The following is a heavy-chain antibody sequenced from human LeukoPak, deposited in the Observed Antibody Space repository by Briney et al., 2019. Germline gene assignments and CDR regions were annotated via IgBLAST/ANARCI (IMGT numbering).Heavy chain of an antibody. CDR1: GFTFSNYY. V-gene: IGHV3-20*01. CDR2: INWNGGST. CDR3: ARDRGDYYGSGSHYNWFDP. Sequence: PGGSLRLSCEASGFTFSNYYMSWIRQAPGKGLEWVSGINWNGGSTGYADSVKGRFTISRDNAKNSLYLQMNSLRAEDTALYHCARDRGDYYGSGSHYNWFDPWGQGTLVTVSS. D-gene: IGHD3-10*01. J-gene: IGHJ5*02.